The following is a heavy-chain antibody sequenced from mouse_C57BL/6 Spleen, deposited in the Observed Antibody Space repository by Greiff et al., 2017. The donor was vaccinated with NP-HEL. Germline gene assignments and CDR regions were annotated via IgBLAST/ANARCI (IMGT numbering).Heavy chain of an antibody. CDR2: IHPNSGST. Sequence: QVQLQQPGAELVKPGASVKLSCKASGYTFTSYWMHWVKQRPGQGLEWIGMIHPNSGSTNYNEKFKSKATLTVDKSSSTAYMQLSSLTSEDSAVYYCARGGYYGLYFDYWGQGTTLTVSS. D-gene: IGHD1-1*01. J-gene: IGHJ2*01. V-gene: IGHV1-64*01. CDR3: ARGGYYGLYFDY. CDR1: GYTFTSYW.